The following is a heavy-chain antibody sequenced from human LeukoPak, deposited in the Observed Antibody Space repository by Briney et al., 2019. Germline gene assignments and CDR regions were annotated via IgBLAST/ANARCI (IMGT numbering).Heavy chain of an antibody. CDR2: IYYSGST. Sequence: SETLSLTCTVSGGSISSSSYYWGWIRQPPGKGLEWIGSIYYSGSTYYNPSLKSRVTISVDTSKNQFSLKLSSVTAADTAVYYCARMRLRFLDYYMDVWGKGTTVTVSS. J-gene: IGHJ6*03. V-gene: IGHV4-39*07. CDR1: GGSISSSSYY. D-gene: IGHD3-3*01. CDR3: ARMRLRFLDYYMDV.